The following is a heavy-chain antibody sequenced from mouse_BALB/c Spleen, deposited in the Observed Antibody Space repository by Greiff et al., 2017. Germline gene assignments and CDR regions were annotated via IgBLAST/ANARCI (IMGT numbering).Heavy chain of an antibody. Sequence: VQLQQSGAELVKPGASVKLSCTASGFNIKDTYMHWVKQRPEQGLEWIGRIDPANGNTKYDPKFQGKATITADTSSNTAYLQLSSLTSEDTAVYYCARREGYYGSSPYLDYWGQGTTLTVSS. CDR1: GFNIKDTY. D-gene: IGHD1-1*01. CDR3: ARREGYYGSSPYLDY. CDR2: IDPANGNT. J-gene: IGHJ2*01. V-gene: IGHV14-3*02.